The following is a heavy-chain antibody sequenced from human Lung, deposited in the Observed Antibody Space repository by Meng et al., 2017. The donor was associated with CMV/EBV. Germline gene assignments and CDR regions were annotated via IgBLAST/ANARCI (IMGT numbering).Heavy chain of an antibody. CDR1: GFTFCSYE. J-gene: IGHJ4*02. D-gene: IGHD6-13*01. CDR3: ARTIAAAPYYFDY. CDR2: ISSSGSTI. V-gene: IGHV3-48*03. Sequence: GESLKISCAASGFTFCSYEMNWVRQAPGKGLEWVSYISSSGSTIYYADSVKGRFTISRDNAKNSLYLQMNSLRAEDTAVYYCARTIAAAPYYFDYWGQGTLVTVSS.